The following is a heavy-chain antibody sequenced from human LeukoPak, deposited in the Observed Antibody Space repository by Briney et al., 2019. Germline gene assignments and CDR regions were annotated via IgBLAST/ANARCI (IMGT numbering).Heavy chain of an antibody. Sequence: SETLSLTCIVSGYSIISDYFWGWVRQPPGKGPEWIGSIFHSGSVFYNPSLRSRVTLSIEPSKNRFSLELTSVTAADTAIYYCARVVASTSIDSWGQGTLVTVSS. CDR3: ARVVASTSIDS. J-gene: IGHJ4*02. CDR1: GYSIISDYF. D-gene: IGHD2-15*01. CDR2: IFHSGSV. V-gene: IGHV4-38-2*02.